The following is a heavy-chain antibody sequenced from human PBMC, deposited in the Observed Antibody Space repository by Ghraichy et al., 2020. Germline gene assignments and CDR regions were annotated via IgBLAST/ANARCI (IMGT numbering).Heavy chain of an antibody. D-gene: IGHD2-21*01. CDR2: IGYIGDNI. CDR3: AKKLLGAHPFDS. V-gene: IGHV3-23*01. J-gene: IGHJ4*02. CDR1: GFTFSTYA. Sequence: GESMNISCAASGFTFSTYAMSWVRQAPGKGLEWVSAIGYIGDNISYRDSVRGRFTISRDNSKNTLSLQMNSLRAEDTAVYYCAKKLLGAHPFDSWGQGTLVTVSS.